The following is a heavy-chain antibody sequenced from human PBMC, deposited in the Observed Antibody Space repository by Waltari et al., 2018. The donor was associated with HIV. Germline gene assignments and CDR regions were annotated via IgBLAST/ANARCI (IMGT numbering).Heavy chain of an antibody. CDR1: GFTFSSYS. V-gene: IGHV3-21*06. J-gene: IGHJ4*02. CDR3: ARSAGAAVDTYFDY. D-gene: IGHD6-13*01. CDR2: ISSSNSYI. Sequence: EVQLVESGGGLVKPGGSLRLSCAASGFTFSSYSMNWVRQAPGKGLEWVSSISSSNSYIYYADLVKGRFTISRDNAKNSLYLQMNSLRAEDTAVYYCARSAGAAVDTYFDYWGQGTLVTVSS.